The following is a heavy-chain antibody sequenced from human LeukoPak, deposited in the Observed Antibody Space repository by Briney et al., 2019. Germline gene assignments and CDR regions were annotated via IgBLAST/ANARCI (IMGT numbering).Heavy chain of an antibody. Sequence: GGSLRLSCAASGFTFSDYYMSWIRQAPGKGLEWVSYICSSGSTIYYADSVKGRFTISRDNAKNSLYLQMNSLRAEDTAVYYCARGRGSAAYNWFDPWGQGTLVTVSS. D-gene: IGHD2-2*01. CDR1: GFTFSDYY. J-gene: IGHJ5*02. CDR2: ICSSGSTI. CDR3: ARGRGSAAYNWFDP. V-gene: IGHV3-11*01.